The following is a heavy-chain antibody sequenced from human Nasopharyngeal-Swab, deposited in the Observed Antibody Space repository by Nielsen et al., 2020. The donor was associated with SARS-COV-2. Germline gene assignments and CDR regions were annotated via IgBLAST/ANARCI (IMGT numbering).Heavy chain of an antibody. CDR1: GFTFSSYA. V-gene: IGHV3-23*01. D-gene: IGHD3-9*01. CDR2: ISGSGGST. CDR3: AKDGTKYDILTGLDY. Sequence: GGSLRLSCAASGFTFSSYAMSWVRQAPGKGLEWVSAISGSGGSTYYADSVKGRFPISRDNSKNTLYLQMNSLRAEDTAVYYCAKDGTKYDILTGLDYWGQGTLVTVSS. J-gene: IGHJ4*02.